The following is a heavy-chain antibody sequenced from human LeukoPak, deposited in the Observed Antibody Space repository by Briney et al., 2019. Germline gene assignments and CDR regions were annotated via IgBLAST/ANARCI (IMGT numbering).Heavy chain of an antibody. CDR3: ARDSSSWLPFDY. J-gene: IGHJ4*02. CDR2: IYYSVST. Sequence: SETLSLTCTVSGGSISSSSYYWGWIPQPPGKGLERIGSIYYSVSTYYNPALKSRVTISVDTSKSQFSLKLSSVTAADTAVYYCARDSSSWLPFDYWGQGNLVTVSS. D-gene: IGHD6-13*01. V-gene: IGHV4-39*07. CDR1: GGSISSSSYY.